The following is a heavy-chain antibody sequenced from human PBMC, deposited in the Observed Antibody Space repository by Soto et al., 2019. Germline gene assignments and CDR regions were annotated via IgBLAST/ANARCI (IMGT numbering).Heavy chain of an antibody. CDR3: AREGITPSYFDY. Sequence: QVQLVQSGAEVKKPGASVKVSCKTSGYTLSSHGISWVRQAPGQGLEWMGWINTYNGNTNYAQKVRDRVTMTTDTSTSTAFMEIRSLTSDDTAVYYCAREGITPSYFDYWGQGSLVTVSS. V-gene: IGHV1-18*01. J-gene: IGHJ4*02. CDR1: GYTLSSHG. CDR2: INTYNGNT.